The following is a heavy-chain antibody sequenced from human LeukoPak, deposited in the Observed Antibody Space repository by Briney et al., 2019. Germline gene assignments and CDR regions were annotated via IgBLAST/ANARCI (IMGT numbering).Heavy chain of an antibody. CDR2: IYYSGST. CDR3: ARHKSEYERSSQYHYCYMDV. CDR1: GGSISNSDS. J-gene: IGHJ6*03. D-gene: IGHD6-6*01. V-gene: IGHV4-39*01. Sequence: SETLSLTCTVSGGSISNSDSWGWIRQPPGKGLEWIGNIYYSGSTYYNPSLKSRVTISADTSKNYFSLKLSSVTATDTAVYYYARHKSEYERSSQYHYCYMDVWGKGTAVTVSS.